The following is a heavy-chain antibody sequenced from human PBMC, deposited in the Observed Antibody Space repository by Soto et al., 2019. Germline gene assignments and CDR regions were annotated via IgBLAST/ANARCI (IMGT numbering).Heavy chain of an antibody. D-gene: IGHD4-17*01. CDR3: ARETNYFDY. CDR2: ISAHYGKK. Sequence: GASVKVSCKASGYTFSSYGISWVRQAPGQGLEWMGWISAHYGKKKYAQKLQGRVTMTTDASTSTAYMELRSLRSEDTAVYYCARETNYFDYWGQGTLVTVSS. J-gene: IGHJ4*02. V-gene: IGHV1-18*01. CDR1: GYTFSSYG.